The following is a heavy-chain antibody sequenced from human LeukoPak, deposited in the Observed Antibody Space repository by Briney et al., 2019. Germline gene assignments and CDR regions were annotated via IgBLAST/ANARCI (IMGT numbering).Heavy chain of an antibody. J-gene: IGHJ4*02. CDR2: ICGSGGCT. Sequence: GSLRLSCAASAFTFSSYAMTWVRQPPGKGLEWVSAICGSGGCTYYADSVKGRFTISRDNSKNTLYLQMNSLRAEDTAVYYCAKDGPSIAAYYFDYWGQGTLVTVSS. D-gene: IGHD6-6*01. CDR1: AFTFSSYA. CDR3: AKDGPSIAAYYFDY. V-gene: IGHV3-23*01.